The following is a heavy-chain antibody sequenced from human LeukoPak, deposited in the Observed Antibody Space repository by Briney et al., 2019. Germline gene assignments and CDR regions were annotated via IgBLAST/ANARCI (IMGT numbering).Heavy chain of an antibody. Sequence: GGSLRLSCAASGFTFSSYGMHWVRQAPGKGLEGVAVISYDGSNKYYADSVKGRFTITRDNSKNTLYLQMNSLRAEDTAVYYCAKDFTVTGDYWGQGTLVTVSS. J-gene: IGHJ4*02. CDR3: AKDFTVTGDY. V-gene: IGHV3-30*18. CDR1: GFTFSSYG. D-gene: IGHD4-17*01. CDR2: ISYDGSNK.